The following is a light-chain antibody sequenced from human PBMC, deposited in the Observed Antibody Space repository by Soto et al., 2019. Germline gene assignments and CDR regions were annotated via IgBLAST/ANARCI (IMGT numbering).Light chain of an antibody. Sequence: QSVLTQPASVSGSPGQSITISCTGTSSDVGGYNYVSWYQQHPGKAPKVMICEVSNRPSGVSNRFSGSKSGNTASLTISGLQAEDEADYYCSSYTSSSTYVFGTGTKVTVL. CDR1: SSDVGGYNY. CDR2: EVS. J-gene: IGLJ1*01. CDR3: SSYTSSSTYV. V-gene: IGLV2-14*01.